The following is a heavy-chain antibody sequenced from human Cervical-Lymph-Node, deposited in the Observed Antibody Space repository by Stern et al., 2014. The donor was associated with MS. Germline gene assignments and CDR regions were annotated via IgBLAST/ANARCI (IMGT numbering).Heavy chain of an antibody. CDR1: GGSISSYY. D-gene: IGHD5-18*01. CDR3: ARDSGGYSYGTFDY. V-gene: IGHV4-59*01. J-gene: IGHJ4*02. Sequence: QLQLQESGPGLVKPSETLSLTCTVSGGSISSYYWSWIRQHPGKGLEWIGYIYYSGSTNYNPSLKSRVTISVDTSKNQFSLKLSSVTAADTAVYYCARDSGGYSYGTFDYWGQGTLVTVSS. CDR2: IYYSGST.